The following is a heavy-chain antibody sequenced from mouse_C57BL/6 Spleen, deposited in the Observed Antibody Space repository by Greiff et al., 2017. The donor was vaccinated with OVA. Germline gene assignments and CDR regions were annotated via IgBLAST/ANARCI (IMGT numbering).Heavy chain of an antibody. J-gene: IGHJ2*01. Sequence: QVQLQQPGAELVMPGASVKLSCKASGYTFTSYWMHWVKQRPGQGLEWIGVIDPSDSYTNYNQKFKGKSTLTVDKSSSTAYMQLSSLTSEDSAVYYCARGVLRYCFDYWGQGTTLTVSS. V-gene: IGHV1-69*01. D-gene: IGHD1-1*01. CDR2: IDPSDSYT. CDR3: ARGVLRYCFDY. CDR1: GYTFTSYW.